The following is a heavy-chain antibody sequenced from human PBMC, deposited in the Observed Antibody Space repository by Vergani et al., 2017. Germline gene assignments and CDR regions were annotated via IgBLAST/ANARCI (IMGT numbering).Heavy chain of an antibody. CDR3: AGGAGYFDL. CDR1: GGSISSYY. J-gene: IGHJ2*01. Sequence: QVQLQESGPGLVKPSETLSLTCTVSGGSISSYYWSWIRQPPGKGLEWIGYIYYSGSTRYNPSLKSRVTISVDTSKNQFSLKLSSVTAADTAVCYCAGGAGYFDLWGRGTLVTVSS. V-gene: IGHV4-59*01. CDR2: IYYSGST.